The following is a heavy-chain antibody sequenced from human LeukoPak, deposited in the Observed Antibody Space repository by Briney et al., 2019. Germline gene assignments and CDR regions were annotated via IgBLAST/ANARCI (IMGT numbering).Heavy chain of an antibody. CDR2: IYYSGST. J-gene: IGHJ3*02. Sequence: SETLSLTCTVSGGSISSSSYYWGWIRQPPGKGLEWIGYIYYSGSTNYNPSLKSRVTISVDTSKNQFSLKLSSVTAADTAVYYCARETYGDWVVAFDIWGQGTMVTVSS. V-gene: IGHV4-61*01. D-gene: IGHD4-17*01. CDR1: GGSISSSSYY. CDR3: ARETYGDWVVAFDI.